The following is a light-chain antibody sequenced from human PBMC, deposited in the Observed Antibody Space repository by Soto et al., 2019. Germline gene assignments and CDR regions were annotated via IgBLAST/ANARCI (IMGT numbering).Light chain of an antibody. Sequence: DIQMTQSPSTLSASVGDRVTMACRASQSISSWLAWYQQKPGKAPKLLIYKASSLESGVPSRFSGSGSGTEFTLTISSLQPDDFATYYCRQYNSYPWTFGQGTKVEIK. V-gene: IGKV1-5*03. CDR1: QSISSW. CDR3: RQYNSYPWT. J-gene: IGKJ1*01. CDR2: KAS.